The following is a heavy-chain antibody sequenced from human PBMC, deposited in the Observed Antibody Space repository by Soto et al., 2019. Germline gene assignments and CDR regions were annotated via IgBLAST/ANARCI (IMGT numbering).Heavy chain of an antibody. Sequence: PSETLSLTCTVSGGSISSYYWSWIRQPPGKGLEWIGYIYYSGSTNYNPSLKSRVTISVDTSKSQFSLKLSSVTAADTAVYYCARNFSVDYFDYWVQGALVTVSS. CDR2: IYYSGST. V-gene: IGHV4-59*08. CDR3: ARNFSVDYFDY. J-gene: IGHJ4*02. CDR1: GGSISSYY.